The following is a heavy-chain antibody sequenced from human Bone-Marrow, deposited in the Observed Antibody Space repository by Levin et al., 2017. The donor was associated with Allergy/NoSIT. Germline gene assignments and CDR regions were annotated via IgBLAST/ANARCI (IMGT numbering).Heavy chain of an antibody. CDR3: ANLNCIARRDY. D-gene: IGHD2-21*01. Sequence: GGSLRLSCAASGFTVGNNYMSWVRQAPGKGLEWISVIYSGGTTVYADSLKGRFTISRDSSTNTLYLQMNSLRVEDTAIYYCANLNCIARRDYWGQGTLVTVSS. V-gene: IGHV3-53*01. J-gene: IGHJ4*02. CDR2: IYSGGTT. CDR1: GFTVGNNY.